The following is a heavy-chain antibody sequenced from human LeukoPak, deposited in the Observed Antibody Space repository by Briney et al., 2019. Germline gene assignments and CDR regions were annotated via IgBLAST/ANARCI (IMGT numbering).Heavy chain of an antibody. CDR3: GRGGYNYGYFVDY. J-gene: IGHJ4*02. CDR1: GGSISSTTYY. V-gene: IGHV4-61*02. D-gene: IGHD5-18*01. CDR2: IYTSGST. Sequence: SETLSLTCTVSGGSISSTTYYWSWIRQPAGNGLEWIGRIYTSGSTDYNPSLKSRVTISVDTSKNQFSLKLSSVTAADTAVYYCGRGGYNYGYFVDYWGQGTLVTVSS.